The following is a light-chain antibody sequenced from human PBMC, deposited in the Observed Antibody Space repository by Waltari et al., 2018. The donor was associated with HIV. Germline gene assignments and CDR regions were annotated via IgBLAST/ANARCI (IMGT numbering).Light chain of an antibody. J-gene: IGKJ4*01. CDR3: MQALEAPLT. CDR2: LGT. V-gene: IGKV2-28*01. Sequence: DIVMTQSPVSLPVTPGEPASISCRSSEALLKSNGYIYLDWYLQKPGQSPQLLIYLGTNRASGVPDGFSASGSATDFTLKISRVEAEDVGVYYCMQALEAPLTFGEGTKVEIK. CDR1: EALLKSNGYIY.